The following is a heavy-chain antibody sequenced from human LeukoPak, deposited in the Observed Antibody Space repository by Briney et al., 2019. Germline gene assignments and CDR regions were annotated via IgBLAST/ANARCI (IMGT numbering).Heavy chain of an antibody. D-gene: IGHD2-2*01. CDR3: ASKGDGYCRSTNCQGALDI. CDR1: GYTFTSYD. Sequence: GASVKVSCKASGYTFTSYDINWVRQATGQGLEWMGWMNPNSGNTGYAQKFQGRVTMTRNTSISTAYMELSSLRSEDTAVYYCASKGDGYCRSTNCQGALDIWGQGTMVTVSS. J-gene: IGHJ3*02. V-gene: IGHV1-8*01. CDR2: MNPNSGNT.